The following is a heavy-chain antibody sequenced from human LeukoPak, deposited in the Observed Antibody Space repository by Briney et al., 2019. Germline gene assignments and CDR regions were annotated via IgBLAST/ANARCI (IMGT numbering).Heavy chain of an antibody. Sequence: SVKVSCKASGGTFSSYAISWVRQAPGQGLEWMGGIIPIFGTANYAQKFQGRVTITADESTSPAYMELSSLRSEDTAVYYCARVGYGLMVYAIRAFDPWGQGTLVTVSS. CDR2: IIPIFGTA. J-gene: IGHJ5*02. CDR3: ARVGYGLMVYAIRAFDP. V-gene: IGHV1-69*13. D-gene: IGHD2-8*01. CDR1: GGTFSSYA.